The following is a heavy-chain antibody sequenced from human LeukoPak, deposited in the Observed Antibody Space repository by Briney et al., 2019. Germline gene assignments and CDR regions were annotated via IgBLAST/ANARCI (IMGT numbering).Heavy chain of an antibody. CDR2: IASDGRST. CDR3: AKYLVYDNFDA. Sequence: GGALRLSCADSGLTFSRYRMNRVREAPGKGVGWVSRIASDGRSTTYAETVKGRVRISREKAKKTLYMQKKRLRDEDTAVYNSAKYLVYDNFDAWGQGTLVTVSS. CDR1: GLTFSRYR. D-gene: IGHD3/OR15-3a*01. J-gene: IGHJ4*02. V-gene: IGHV3-74*01.